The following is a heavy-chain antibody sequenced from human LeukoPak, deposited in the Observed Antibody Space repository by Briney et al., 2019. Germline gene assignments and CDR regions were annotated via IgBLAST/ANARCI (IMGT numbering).Heavy chain of an antibody. CDR2: ISSSSSYI. CDR1: GGSISSYY. V-gene: IGHV3-21*01. Sequence: PSETLSLTCTVSGGSISSYYWSWIRQPPGKRLEWVSSISSSSSYIYYADSVKGRFTISRDNAKNSLYLQMNSLRAEDTAVYYCAREGPYSSPDLWGQGTLVTVSS. J-gene: IGHJ5*02. CDR3: AREGPYSSPDL. D-gene: IGHD6-13*01.